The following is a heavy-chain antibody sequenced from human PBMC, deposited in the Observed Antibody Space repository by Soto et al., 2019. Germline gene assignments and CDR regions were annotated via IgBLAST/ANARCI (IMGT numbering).Heavy chain of an antibody. CDR3: AKDQTFVGAAVYDV. V-gene: IGHV3-30*18. CDR1: EFTFSSYA. D-gene: IGHD3-16*01. CDR2: ISSDGSQK. Sequence: QVRLVESGGGVVQAGRSLRLSCTASEFTFSSYAMHWVRQAPGKGLEWVALISSDGSQKYYADSVMGRFLISRDNSLNTLYLRVDNVRDRDNAIYYCAKDQTFVGAAVYDVWRQGATVAVSS. J-gene: IGHJ6*01.